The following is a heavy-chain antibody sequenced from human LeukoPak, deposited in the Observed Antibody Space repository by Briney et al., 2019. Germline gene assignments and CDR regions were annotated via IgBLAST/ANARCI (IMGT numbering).Heavy chain of an antibody. V-gene: IGHV4-61*02. J-gene: IGHJ4*02. CDR3: AREREWELLDY. CDR2: IYTSGST. CDR1: GGSISSGSYY. D-gene: IGHD1-26*01. Sequence: PSQTLSLTCTVSGGSISSGSYYWSWIRQPAGKGLEWIGRIYTSGSTYYNPSLKSRVTISVDTSKNQFSLKLSSVTAADTAVYYCAREREWELLDYWGQGTLVTVSS.